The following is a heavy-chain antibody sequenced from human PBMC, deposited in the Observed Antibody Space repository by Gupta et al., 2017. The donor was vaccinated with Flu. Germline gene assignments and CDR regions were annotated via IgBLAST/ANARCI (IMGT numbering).Heavy chain of an antibody. J-gene: IGHJ4*02. Sequence: QVQLRESGPGLVKPSETLSLTCTISGGSISSPYWSWIRQPPGKGLEWIGYISYSGHTNYNPSLKSRVALSVDTSKNQFSLKLTSMTAADTAVYYCARDLGSSSNHYWGQGTLVTVSS. CDR1: GGSISSPY. V-gene: IGHV4-59*11. D-gene: IGHD2-2*01. CDR2: ISYSGHT. CDR3: ARDLGSSSNHY.